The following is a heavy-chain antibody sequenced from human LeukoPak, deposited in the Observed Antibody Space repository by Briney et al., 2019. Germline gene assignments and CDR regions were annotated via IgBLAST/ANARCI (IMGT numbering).Heavy chain of an antibody. J-gene: IGHJ4*02. V-gene: IGHV1-69*05. D-gene: IGHD5-24*01. CDR1: GGTFSSYA. Sequence: SVKVSCKASGGTFSSYAISWVRQAPGQGLEWMGGIIPIFGTANYAQRFQGRVTVTTDESTSTAYMELSSLRSEDTAVYYCARESIEMATGLSYWGQGTLVTVSS. CDR3: ARESIEMATGLSY. CDR2: IIPIFGTA.